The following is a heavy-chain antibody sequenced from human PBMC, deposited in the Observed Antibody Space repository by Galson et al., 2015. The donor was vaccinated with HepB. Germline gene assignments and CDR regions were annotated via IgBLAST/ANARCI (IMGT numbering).Heavy chain of an antibody. D-gene: IGHD3-16*02. CDR3: ARHVPTYYDYVWGSYRFGGNFDY. V-gene: IGHV4-59*08. J-gene: IGHJ4*02. Sequence: ETLSLTCTVSGGSISSYYWSWIRQPPGKGLEWIGYIYYSGSTNYNPSLKSRVTISVDTSKNQFSLRLSSVTAADTAVYYCARHVPTYYDYVWGSYRFGGNFDYWGQGTLVTVSS. CDR2: IYYSGST. CDR1: GGSISSYY.